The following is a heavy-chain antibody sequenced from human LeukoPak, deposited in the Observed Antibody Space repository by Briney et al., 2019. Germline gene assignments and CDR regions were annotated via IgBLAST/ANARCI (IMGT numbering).Heavy chain of an antibody. CDR1: GGSFSGYY. CDR3: ARGRQRRVAAAGGYFDY. J-gene: IGHJ4*02. D-gene: IGHD6-13*01. V-gene: IGHV4-34*01. CDR2: INHSGST. Sequence: SETLSLTCAVYGGSFSGYYWSWIRQPPGKGLEWIGEINHSGSTNYNPSLKSRVTISVDTSKNQFSLKLSSVTAADTAVYYCARGRQRRVAAAGGYFDYWGQGTLVTVSS.